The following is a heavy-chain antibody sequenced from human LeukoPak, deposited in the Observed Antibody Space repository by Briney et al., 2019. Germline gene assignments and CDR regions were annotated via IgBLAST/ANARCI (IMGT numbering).Heavy chain of an antibody. D-gene: IGHD6-19*01. CDR1: GYTFTGYY. V-gene: IGHV1-2*02. J-gene: IGHJ3*02. CDR3: AREENSSGWYACAFDI. Sequence: ASVKVSCKASGYTFTGYYMHWVRQAPGQGLEWMGWINPNSGGTNYAQKFQGRVTMTRDTSISTAYMELSRLRSDDTAVYYCAREENSSGWYACAFDIWGQGIMVTVSS. CDR2: INPNSGGT.